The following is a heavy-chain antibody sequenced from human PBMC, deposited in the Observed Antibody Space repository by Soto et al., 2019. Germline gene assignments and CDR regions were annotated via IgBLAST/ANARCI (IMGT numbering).Heavy chain of an antibody. Sequence: LRLYCAASGFTVSNNYMSWVRQAPGKGLEWVSLIYSGGSTFYADSVKGRFTISRDNSKNTLFLQMNSLRAEDTAVYFCATYTSLDYWGQGTLVTVSS. J-gene: IGHJ4*02. CDR3: ATYTSLDY. CDR1: GFTVSNNY. CDR2: IYSGGST. V-gene: IGHV3-53*01. D-gene: IGHD2-2*02.